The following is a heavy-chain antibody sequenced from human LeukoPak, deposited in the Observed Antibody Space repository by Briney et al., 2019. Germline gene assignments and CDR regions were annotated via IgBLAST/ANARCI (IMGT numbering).Heavy chain of an antibody. J-gene: IGHJ4*02. D-gene: IGHD6-19*01. CDR3: AKGLLKIAVGGNDY. Sequence: GGSLRLSCAASGFTFSSYAMSWVRQAPGNGLVWVSAISGSGGSTYYADSVKGRFTISRDNSKNTLYLQMNSLRAEDTAVYYCAKGLLKIAVGGNDYWGQGTLVTVSS. CDR2: ISGSGGST. CDR1: GFTFSSYA. V-gene: IGHV3-23*01.